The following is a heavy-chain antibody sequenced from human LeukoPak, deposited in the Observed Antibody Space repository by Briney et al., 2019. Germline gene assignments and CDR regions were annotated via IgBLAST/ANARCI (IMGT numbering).Heavy chain of an antibody. J-gene: IGHJ4*02. CDR2: IYYTGST. Sequence: SETLSLTCTVSGXSISNYHWSWIRQPPGKGLEWIGYIYYTGSTNYNPSLKSRVTISVDTSKNQFSLKLSSMSAADTAVYYCARETYRYCTSTSCGLYYFDYWGQGILVTVSS. CDR3: ARETYRYCTSTSCGLYYFDY. D-gene: IGHD2-2*01. CDR1: GXSISNYH. V-gene: IGHV4-59*01.